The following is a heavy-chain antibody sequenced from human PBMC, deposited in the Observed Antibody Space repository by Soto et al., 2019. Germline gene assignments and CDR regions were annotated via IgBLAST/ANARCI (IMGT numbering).Heavy chain of an antibody. CDR2: INPNSGGT. J-gene: IGHJ5*02. D-gene: IGHD3-3*01. CDR3: ARGLGSQGRITIFGVVIPAQDWFDP. CDR1: GYTFTGYY. V-gene: IGHV1-2*04. Sequence: ASVKVSCKASGYTFTGYYMHWVRQAPGQGLEWMGWINPNSGGTNYAQKIQGWVTMTRDTSISTAYMELSRLRSDDTAVYYCARGLGSQGRITIFGVVIPAQDWFDPWGQGTLVTVSS.